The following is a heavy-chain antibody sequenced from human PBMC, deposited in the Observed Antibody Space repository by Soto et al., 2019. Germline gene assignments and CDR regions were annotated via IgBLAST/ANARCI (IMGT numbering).Heavy chain of an antibody. CDR1: GFTFSSYS. Sequence: GGSLRLSCAASGFTFSSYSMNWVRQAPGKGLEWVSSISSSRSYIYYADSGKGRFTISRDNAKNSLYLQMNSLRAEDTAVYYCARVRRQGYDSSGYPSGDIWGQGTMVTVSS. J-gene: IGHJ3*02. CDR3: ARVRRQGYDSSGYPSGDI. CDR2: ISSSRSYI. D-gene: IGHD3-22*01. V-gene: IGHV3-21*01.